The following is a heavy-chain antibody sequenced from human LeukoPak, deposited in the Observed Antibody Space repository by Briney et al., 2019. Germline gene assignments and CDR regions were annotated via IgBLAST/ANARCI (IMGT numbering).Heavy chain of an antibody. CDR3: ARVKRITMIVVVEYGMDV. CDR2: MNPNSGNT. V-gene: IGHV1-8*01. Sequence: ASVKVSCKASGGTFTSYDINWVRQATGQGLEWMGWMNPNSGNTGYAQKFQGRVTMTRNTSISTAYMELSSLRSEDTAVYYCARVKRITMIVVVEYGMDVWGQGTTVTVSS. D-gene: IGHD3-22*01. CDR1: GGTFTSYD. J-gene: IGHJ6*02.